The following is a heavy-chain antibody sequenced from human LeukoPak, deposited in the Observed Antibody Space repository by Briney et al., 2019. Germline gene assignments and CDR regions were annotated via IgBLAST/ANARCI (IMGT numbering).Heavy chain of an antibody. V-gene: IGHV1-69*05. Sequence: GSSVKVSCKASGGTFSSYAISWVRQAPGQGLEWMGRIIPIFGTANYAQKFQGRVTITTDESTSTAYMELSSLRSEDTAVYYCAGDLSGSSSGWFDPWGQGTLVTVSS. D-gene: IGHD6-6*01. CDR1: GGTFSSYA. CDR3: AGDLSGSSSGWFDP. J-gene: IGHJ5*02. CDR2: IIPIFGTA.